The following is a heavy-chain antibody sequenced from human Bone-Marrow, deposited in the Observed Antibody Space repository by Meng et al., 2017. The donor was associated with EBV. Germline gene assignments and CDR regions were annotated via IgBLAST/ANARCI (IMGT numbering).Heavy chain of an antibody. D-gene: IGHD6-19*01. V-gene: IGHV4-39*01. J-gene: IGHJ5*02. Sequence: QLPLQELAPGLVKPSETLSLTCTVSGGSISSSSYYWGWIRQPPGKGLEWIGSIYYSGSTYYSPSLKSRVTVSVDTSKNQFSLRLTSVTAADTAVYYCARPFPSWQSPRLDPFGAWGQGTLVTVSS. CDR3: ARPFPSWQSPRLDPFGA. CDR2: IYYSGST. CDR1: GGSISSSSYY.